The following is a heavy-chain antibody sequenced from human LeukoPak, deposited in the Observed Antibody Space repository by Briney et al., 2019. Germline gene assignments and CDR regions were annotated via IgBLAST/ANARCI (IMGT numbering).Heavy chain of an antibody. CDR2: INHSGST. CDR1: GGSFSGYY. D-gene: IGHD2-21*02. J-gene: IGHJ4*02. V-gene: IGHV4-34*01. Sequence: SETLSLTCAVYGGSFSGYYWSWIRQPPGKGLEWIGEINHSGSTNYNPSLKSRVTISVDTSKNQFSLKLGSVTAADTAVYYCARAIVTASQKYYFDYWGQGTLVTVSS. CDR3: ARAIVTASQKYYFDY.